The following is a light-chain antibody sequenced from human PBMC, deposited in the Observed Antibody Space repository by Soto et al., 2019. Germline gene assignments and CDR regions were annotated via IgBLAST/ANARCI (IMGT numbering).Light chain of an antibody. CDR3: QQYSSYPRT. Sequence: DLQMTQSPSSLSASVGDRVTITCRASQGIGSFLAWYQHKPGQAPKSLIKTASFVQSGVPSRFGGSGSETEFTLTISSLQPEEFATYYCQQYSSYPRTFGQGTRLEIK. V-gene: IGKV1D-16*01. CDR2: TAS. J-gene: IGKJ5*01. CDR1: QGIGSF.